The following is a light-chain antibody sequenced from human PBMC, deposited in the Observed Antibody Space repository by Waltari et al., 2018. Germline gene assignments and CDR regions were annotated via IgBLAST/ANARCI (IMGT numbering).Light chain of an antibody. J-gene: IGLJ3*02. CDR2: DVS. CDR3: SSYTSSSTLV. V-gene: IGLV2-14*01. Sequence: QSALTQPASVSGSPGQSITISCTGTSSDVGGYNYVSWYQQHPGKAPKLMIYDVSKRPSGVSNRLSASKSGNTASLTISGLQAEDEADYYCSSYTSSSTLVFGGGTKLTVL. CDR1: SSDVGGYNY.